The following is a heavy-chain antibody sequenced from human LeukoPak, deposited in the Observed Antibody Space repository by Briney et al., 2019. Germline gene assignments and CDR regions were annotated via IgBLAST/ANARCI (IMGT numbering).Heavy chain of an antibody. Sequence: ASVKVSCKASGYTFTSYGISWVRQAPGQGLEWMGWINPNINGANYAQKFQGRVTMTRDTSISTAYMELSRLRSDDTAVYYCARQDYGAYPPGYWGQGTLVTVSS. V-gene: IGHV1-2*02. CDR3: ARQDYGAYPPGY. CDR1: GYTFTSYG. J-gene: IGHJ4*02. D-gene: IGHD4-17*01. CDR2: INPNINGA.